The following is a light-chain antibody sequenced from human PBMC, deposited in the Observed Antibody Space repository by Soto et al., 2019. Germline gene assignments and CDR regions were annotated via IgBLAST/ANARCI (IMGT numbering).Light chain of an antibody. Sequence: DIQMTQSPSSVSASVGDRVTITCRASQGISSWLAWYQQKPGKAPKLLIYAASSLQSGVPSRFSGSGSGTDFTLTISSLQTVDYVTYYFQLANSLPITFGPGTNVDIK. CDR1: QGISSW. V-gene: IGKV1-12*01. J-gene: IGKJ3*01. CDR3: QLANSLPIT. CDR2: AAS.